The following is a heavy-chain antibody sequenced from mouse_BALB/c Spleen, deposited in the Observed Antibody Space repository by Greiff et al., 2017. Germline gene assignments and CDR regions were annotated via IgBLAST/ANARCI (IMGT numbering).Heavy chain of an antibody. J-gene: IGHJ4*01. Sequence: EVHLVESGGGLVKLGGSLKLSCAASGFTFSSYYMSWVRQTPEKRLELVAAINSNGGSTYYPDTVKGRFTISRDNAKNTLYLQMSSLKSEDTALYYCARHDGYYDAMDYWGQGTSVTVSS. CDR3: ARHDGYYDAMDY. CDR2: INSNGGST. D-gene: IGHD2-3*01. CDR1: GFTFSSYY. V-gene: IGHV5-6-2*01.